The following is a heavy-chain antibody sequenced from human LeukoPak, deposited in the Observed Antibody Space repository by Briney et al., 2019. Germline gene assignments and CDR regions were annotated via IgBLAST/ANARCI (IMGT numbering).Heavy chain of an antibody. Sequence: ASVKISCKASGGTFSSYAISWVRQATGQRPEWMGWMSPNSGDTGYAQKFQDRVTMTRNTSISTAYMELSSLRSDDTAVYYCARGPPNWGYDYWGPGTLVTVSS. V-gene: IGHV1-8*02. D-gene: IGHD7-27*01. CDR3: ARGPPNWGYDY. CDR1: GGTFSSYA. CDR2: MSPNSGDT. J-gene: IGHJ4*02.